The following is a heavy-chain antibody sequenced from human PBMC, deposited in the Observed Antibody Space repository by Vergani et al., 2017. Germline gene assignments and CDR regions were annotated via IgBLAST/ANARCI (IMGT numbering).Heavy chain of an antibody. V-gene: IGHV4-31*03. CDR1: GDSISSGVYY. CDR3: AREIGQQLDLYNWFDP. J-gene: IGHJ5*02. CDR2: IYSTGST. D-gene: IGHD6-13*01. Sequence: QVQLQESGPGLVKPSQTLSLTCSVSGDSISSGVYYWNWIRQHPGKGLEWIGYIYSTGSTHHNPSLRRRVTISVDTSKNQFSLKLSSVTAADTAVYYCAREIGQQLDLYNWFDPWGQGTLVTVSS.